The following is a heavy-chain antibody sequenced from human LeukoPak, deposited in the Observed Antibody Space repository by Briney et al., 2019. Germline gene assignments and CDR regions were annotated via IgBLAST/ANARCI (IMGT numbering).Heavy chain of an antibody. CDR3: ARGLRNYDY. J-gene: IGHJ4*02. Sequence: SETLSLTCTVSGGSISSSSYYWGWIRQPPGKGLEWIGSIYYSGSTYYNPSLKSRVTISVDTSKNQFSLKLSSVTAADTAVYYCARGLRNYDYWGQGTLVTVSS. V-gene: IGHV4-39*07. D-gene: IGHD4-11*01. CDR1: GGSISSSSYY. CDR2: IYYSGST.